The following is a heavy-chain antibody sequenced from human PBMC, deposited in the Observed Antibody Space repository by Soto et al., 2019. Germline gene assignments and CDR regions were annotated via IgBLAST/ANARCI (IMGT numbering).Heavy chain of an antibody. CDR1: GFTFSTYS. D-gene: IGHD2-2*02. J-gene: IGHJ6*02. V-gene: IGHV3-21*01. CDR3: AREYTAWPLAYGLDV. CDR2: ISSRSDI. Sequence: LRLSCVGSGFTFSTYSINWVRQAPGKGLGWVSSISSRSDIYYADSVKGRFTISRDNAKNSVSLQMNSLRAEDTAVYYCAREYTAWPLAYGLDVWGQGTTVTVSS.